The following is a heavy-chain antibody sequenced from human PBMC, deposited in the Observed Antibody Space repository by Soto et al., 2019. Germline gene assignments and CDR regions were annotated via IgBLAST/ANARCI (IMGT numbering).Heavy chain of an antibody. D-gene: IGHD3-10*01. Sequence: GGSLRLSCAASGFTFSSYAMSWVRQAPGKGLEWVSAISGSGGSTYYADSVKGRFTISRDNSKNTLYLQMNRLRAEGTAVCYWAKDLREMVRGVIIHDAFDIWGQGTMVTVSS. CDR3: AKDLREMVRGVIIHDAFDI. CDR2: ISGSGGST. CDR1: GFTFSSYA. J-gene: IGHJ3*02. V-gene: IGHV3-23*01.